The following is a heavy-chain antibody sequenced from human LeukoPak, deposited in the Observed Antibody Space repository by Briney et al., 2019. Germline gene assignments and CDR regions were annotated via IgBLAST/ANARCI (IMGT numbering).Heavy chain of an antibody. CDR1: GGSISSGSYY. D-gene: IGHD2-15*01. J-gene: IGHJ4*02. CDR3: ARHINCSGGSCYSDFDY. CDR2: IYYSGST. Sequence: PSETLSLTCTVSGGSISSGSYYWSWIRQPPGKGLEWIGSIYYSGSTYYNPSLKSRVTISADTSKNQSSLKLSSVTAADTAVYYCARHINCSGGSCYSDFDYWGQGTLVTVSS. V-gene: IGHV4-39*01.